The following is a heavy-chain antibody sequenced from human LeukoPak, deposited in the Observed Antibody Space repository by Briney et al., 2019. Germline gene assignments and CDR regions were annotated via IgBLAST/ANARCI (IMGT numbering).Heavy chain of an antibody. Sequence: SGTLSLTCTVSGGSISSYYWSWIRQPPGKGLEWIGYTYTSGSTNYNPSLKSRVTISVDTSKNQFSLKLSSVTAADTAVYYCARLRGYSYGYRGWFDPWGQGTLVTVSS. CDR3: ARLRGYSYGYRGWFDP. V-gene: IGHV4-4*09. J-gene: IGHJ5*02. CDR2: TYTSGST. CDR1: GGSISSYY. D-gene: IGHD5-18*01.